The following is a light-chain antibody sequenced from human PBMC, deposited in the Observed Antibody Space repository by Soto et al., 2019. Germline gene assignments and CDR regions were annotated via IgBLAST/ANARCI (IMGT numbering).Light chain of an antibody. CDR1: SSDVGGYNY. J-gene: IGLJ2*01. CDR2: DVS. V-gene: IGLV2-14*01. Sequence: QSALTQPASVSGSPGQSITISCTGTSSDVGGYNYVSWYQQHPGKAPKLMIYDVSNRPSGVSNRFYGSKSGNTASLTISGLQAEDEADYYCSSYTSSSTLGFGGGTKLTVL. CDR3: SSYTSSSTLG.